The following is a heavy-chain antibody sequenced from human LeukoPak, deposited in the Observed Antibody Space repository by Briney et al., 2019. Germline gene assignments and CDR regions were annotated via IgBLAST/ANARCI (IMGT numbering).Heavy chain of an antibody. CDR3: ARVRYSGSNGYFDY. J-gene: IGHJ4*02. V-gene: IGHV4-59*08. Sequence: KPSETLSLTCTVSGGSISSYYWSWIRQPPGKGLEWIGYIYYSGSTNYNPSLKSRVTISVDTSKNQFSLKLSSVTAADTAVYYCARVRYSGSNGYFDYWGQGTLVTVSS. D-gene: IGHD1-26*01. CDR1: GGSISSYY. CDR2: IYYSGST.